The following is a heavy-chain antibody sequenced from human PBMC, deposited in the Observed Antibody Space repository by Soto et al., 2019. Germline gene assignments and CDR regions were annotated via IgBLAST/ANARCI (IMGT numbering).Heavy chain of an antibody. Sequence: SETLSLTCAVSGGSISSSSYYWGWIRQPPGKGLEWIGSIFYSGSTYYNPSLKSRVTISVDTSKNQFSLKLSSVTVADTAVYYCARHLTYCSAGSCYSDFPYYGMDVGGQGTTVTVSS. CDR2: IFYSGST. J-gene: IGHJ6*02. CDR3: ARHLTYCSAGSCYSDFPYYGMDV. V-gene: IGHV4-39*01. CDR1: GGSISSSSYY. D-gene: IGHD2-15*01.